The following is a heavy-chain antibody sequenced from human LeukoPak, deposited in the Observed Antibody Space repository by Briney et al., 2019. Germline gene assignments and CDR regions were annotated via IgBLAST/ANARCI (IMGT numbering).Heavy chain of an antibody. CDR2: ISGSDGST. Sequence: GGSLRLSCAASGFTFSSYAMTWVRQAPDKGLEWVSAISGSDGSTYYADSVKGRFTISRDDSQNTLYLQMNSLSAEDTAVYYCAKVETSGGANCFALDYWGQGTLVTVSS. CDR3: AKVETSGGANCFALDY. V-gene: IGHV3-23*01. J-gene: IGHJ4*02. D-gene: IGHD2-8*02. CDR1: GFTFSSYA.